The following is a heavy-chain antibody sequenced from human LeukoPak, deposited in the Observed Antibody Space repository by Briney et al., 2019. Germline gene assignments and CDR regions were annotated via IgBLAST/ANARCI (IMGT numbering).Heavy chain of an antibody. CDR2: INPNSGGT. V-gene: IGHV1-2*02. CDR3: ARALRITGTTGSFDP. CDR1: GYTFTGYY. J-gene: IGHJ5*02. Sequence: GASVKVSCKASGYTFTGYYMHWVRQAPGQGLEWMGWINPNSGGTNYAQKFQGRVTMTRDTSISTAYMELSRLRSDDTAVYYCARALRITGTTGSFDPWGQGTLVTVSS. D-gene: IGHD1-20*01.